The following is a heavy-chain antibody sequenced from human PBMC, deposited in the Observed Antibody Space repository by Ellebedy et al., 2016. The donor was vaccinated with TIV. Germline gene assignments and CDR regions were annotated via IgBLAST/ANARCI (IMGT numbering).Heavy chain of an antibody. Sequence: ASVKVSXXASGYPCTAYYIHWLRQAPGQGLEWMGWINTQFLGTTYEEKFKGRVTMTRDTSTSTAYMELSSLRSDDTALYFCARDSDYGGVTNHWYFNLWGRGTLVTVSS. D-gene: IGHD4-23*01. CDR2: INTQFLGT. CDR3: ARDSDYGGVTNHWYFNL. J-gene: IGHJ2*01. CDR1: GYPCTAYY. V-gene: IGHV1-2*02.